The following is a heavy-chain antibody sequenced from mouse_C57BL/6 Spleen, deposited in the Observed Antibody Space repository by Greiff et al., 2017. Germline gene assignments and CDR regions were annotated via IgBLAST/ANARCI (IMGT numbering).Heavy chain of an antibody. V-gene: IGHV1-26*01. Sequence: EVQLQQSGPGLVKPGASVKISCTASGYTFTDYYMNWVKQSHGKSLEWIGDINPNNGGTSYNQTFKGKATLTVDKSSSTAYMELRSLTSEDSAVYYCARHIYEYGSRDYWGQGTTLTVSS. CDR3: ARHIYEYGSRDY. J-gene: IGHJ2*01. D-gene: IGHD1-1*01. CDR1: GYTFTDYY. CDR2: INPNNGGT.